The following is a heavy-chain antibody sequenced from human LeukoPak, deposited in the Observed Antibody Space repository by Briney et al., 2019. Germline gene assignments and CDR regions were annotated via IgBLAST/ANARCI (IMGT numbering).Heavy chain of an antibody. CDR3: ARDRSRYDILTGSASLDY. CDR1: GGSISSYY. Sequence: AETLSLTCTVSGGSISSYYWSWIRQPAGKGLEWIGRIYTSGSTNYNPSLKSRVTMSVDTSKNQFSLKLSSVTAADMAVYYCARDRSRYDILTGSASLDYWGQGTLGTVSS. V-gene: IGHV4-4*07. CDR2: IYTSGST. D-gene: IGHD3-9*01. J-gene: IGHJ4*02.